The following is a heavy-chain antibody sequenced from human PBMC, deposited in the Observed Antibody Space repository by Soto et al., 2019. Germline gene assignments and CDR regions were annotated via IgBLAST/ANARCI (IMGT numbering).Heavy chain of an antibody. CDR2: ITGSGGSS. Sequence: GGSLRLSCAASGFTFKKFAMSWVRQAPGKGLEWVSGITGSGGSSYHADSVRGRFTISRDYSKNTLHLQMNSLRAEDTAVYYCAKGRLDIVANAADVWGKGTTVTVSS. CDR1: GFTFKKFA. D-gene: IGHD2-2*03. J-gene: IGHJ6*04. CDR3: AKGRLDIVANAADV. V-gene: IGHV3-23*01.